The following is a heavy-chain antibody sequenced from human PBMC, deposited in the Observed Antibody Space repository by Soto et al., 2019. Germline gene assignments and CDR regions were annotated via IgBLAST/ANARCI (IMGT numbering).Heavy chain of an antibody. J-gene: IGHJ4*02. CDR1: GFTFDTYA. CDR2: ISGSGGTT. V-gene: IGHV3-23*01. D-gene: IGHD1-1*01. Sequence: PGGSLRLSWVASGFTFDTYAMTWVRQAPGMGLEWVSAISGSGGTTYYADSVKGRFTISRDNSMNTLNLQMNSLRAEDTAIYYCARQGTSTTGPGWLWLFDYWGQGALVTVSS. CDR3: ARQGTSTTGPGWLWLFDY.